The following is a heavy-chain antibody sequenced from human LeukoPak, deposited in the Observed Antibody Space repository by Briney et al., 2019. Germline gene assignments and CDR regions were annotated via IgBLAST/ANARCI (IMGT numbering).Heavy chain of an antibody. CDR1: GDSISSYY. V-gene: IGHV4-4*07. J-gene: IGHJ4*02. Sequence: SETLSLTCTVSGDSISSYYWSWIRQPAGKGLEWIGRIYTSGSTNYNPSLKSRVTMSVDTSKNQFSLKLSSVTAADTAVYYCARVVGATTDYYFDYWGQGTLVTVSS. CDR3: ARVVGATTDYYFDY. D-gene: IGHD1-26*01. CDR2: IYTSGST.